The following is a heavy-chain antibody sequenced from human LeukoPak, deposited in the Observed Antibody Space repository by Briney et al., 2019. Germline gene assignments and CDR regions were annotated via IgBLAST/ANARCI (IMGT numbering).Heavy chain of an antibody. V-gene: IGHV1-8*02. Sequence: ASVKVSCKASGYTFSSCDINWVRQAAGQGLEWMGRMNPNSGNTNYAQKFQGRVTMTRSTSTSTAYLELSSLRSDDTAVYYCARGGWVNDDSGALFGMDVWGQGTTVTVSS. CDR3: ARGGWVNDDSGALFGMDV. CDR1: GYTFSSCD. J-gene: IGHJ6*02. D-gene: IGHD3-10*01. CDR2: MNPNSGNT.